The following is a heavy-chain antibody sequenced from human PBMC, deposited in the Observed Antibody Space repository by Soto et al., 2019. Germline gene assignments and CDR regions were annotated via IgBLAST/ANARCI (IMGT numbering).Heavy chain of an antibody. Sequence: VASVKVSCKVSGYTLTELSMHWVRQAPGKGLEWMGGFDPEDGETIYAQKFQGRVTMTEDTSTDTAYMELSSLRSEDTAVYYCATVNEVVAAPNWFDPWGQGTLVTVSS. J-gene: IGHJ5*02. CDR2: FDPEDGET. V-gene: IGHV1-24*01. CDR1: GYTLTELS. D-gene: IGHD2-15*01. CDR3: ATVNEVVAAPNWFDP.